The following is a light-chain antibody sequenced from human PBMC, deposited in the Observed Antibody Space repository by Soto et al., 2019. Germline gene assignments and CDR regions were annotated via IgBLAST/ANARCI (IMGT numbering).Light chain of an antibody. CDR1: QSVLYSSNNKNY. Sequence: DIVMTQSPDSLAVSLGERATINCKFSQSVLYSSNNKNYLAWYQQKPGQPPKLLIYWASTRESGVPDRFSGSGSGTDFTLTISSLQAEDVAVYYCQQYYSNPPTFGQGTKVEIK. V-gene: IGKV4-1*01. CDR3: QQYYSNPPT. J-gene: IGKJ1*01. CDR2: WAS.